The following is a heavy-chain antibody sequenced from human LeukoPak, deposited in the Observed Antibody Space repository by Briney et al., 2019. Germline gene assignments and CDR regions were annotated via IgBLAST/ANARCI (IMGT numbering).Heavy chain of an antibody. CDR1: GFTFSSYE. J-gene: IGHJ4*02. D-gene: IGHD4-17*01. CDR2: ISSSSSTI. CDR3: ARPLTYGDYGSFDY. Sequence: GGSLRLSCAASGFTFSSYEMNWVRQAPGKGLEWVSYISSSSSTIYYADSVKGRFTISRDNAKNSLYLQMNSLRAEDTAVYYCARPLTYGDYGSFDYWGQGTLVTVSS. V-gene: IGHV3-48*01.